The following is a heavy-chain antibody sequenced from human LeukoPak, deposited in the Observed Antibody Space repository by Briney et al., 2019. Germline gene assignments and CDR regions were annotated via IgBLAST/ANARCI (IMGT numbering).Heavy chain of an antibody. J-gene: IGHJ5*02. D-gene: IGHD2-8*01. CDR1: GFTFSSYS. V-gene: IGHV3-21*01. Sequence: GGSLRLSCAASGFTFSSYSMNWVRQAPGKGLEWVAYINNGGSYIYYVDSVKGRFTISRDNAKSSLYLQMNSLRAEDTAVYYCAIDCTNGVCYNWCDPWGQGTRVTVSS. CDR2: INNGGSYI. CDR3: AIDCTNGVCYNWCDP.